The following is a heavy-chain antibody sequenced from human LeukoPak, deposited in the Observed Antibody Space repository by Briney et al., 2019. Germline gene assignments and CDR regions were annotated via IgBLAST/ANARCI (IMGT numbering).Heavy chain of an antibody. CDR1: GYTFTGYY. Sequence: ASLKVSCKASGYTFTGYYMHWVRQAPGQGLEWMGWINPNSGGTNYAQKFQGRVTMTRDTSISTAYMELSRLRSDDTAVYYCARDQRVGATMYNWFDPWGQGTLVTVSS. CDR3: ARDQRVGATMYNWFDP. D-gene: IGHD1-26*01. CDR2: INPNSGGT. V-gene: IGHV1-2*02. J-gene: IGHJ5*02.